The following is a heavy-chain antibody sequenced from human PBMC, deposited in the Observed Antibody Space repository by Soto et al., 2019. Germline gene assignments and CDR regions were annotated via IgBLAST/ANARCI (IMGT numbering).Heavy chain of an antibody. Sequence: PSETLSLTCTVSGGSISSYYWSWIRQPPGKGLEWIGYIYYSGSTNYNPSLKSRVTISVDTSKNQFSLKLSSVTAADTAVYYCARDTDYWGQGTLVTVSS. J-gene: IGHJ4*02. CDR1: GGSISSYY. CDR2: IYYSGST. V-gene: IGHV4-59*01. CDR3: ARDTDY.